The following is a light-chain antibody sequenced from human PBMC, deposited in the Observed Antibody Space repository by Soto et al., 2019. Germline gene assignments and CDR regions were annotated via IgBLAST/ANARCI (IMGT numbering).Light chain of an antibody. CDR3: QKYNSAPFT. Sequence: DIQMTQSPSSLSASVGDRVTITCRASQGISNYLAWYQHKPGKVPKLLIYAASTLHSGVPSRFSGSGSGTDFTLTISSLQPEYVATYDCQKYNSAPFTFDPGTKVDIK. V-gene: IGKV1-27*01. CDR2: AAS. J-gene: IGKJ3*01. CDR1: QGISNY.